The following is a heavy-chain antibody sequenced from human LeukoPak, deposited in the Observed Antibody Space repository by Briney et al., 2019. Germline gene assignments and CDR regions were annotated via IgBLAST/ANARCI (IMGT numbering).Heavy chain of an antibody. CDR3: ARATSDYYYMDV. Sequence: PGGSLRLSCAASGFTFDVYGMSWVRQAPGKGLEWVSGINGNGGSTGYADSVKIRFTNSSDNTTNSLYLKMNSRRAEDTALYYYARATSDYYYMDVWGKGTTVTVSS. V-gene: IGHV3-20*04. CDR2: INGNGGST. CDR1: GFTFDVYG. J-gene: IGHJ6*03.